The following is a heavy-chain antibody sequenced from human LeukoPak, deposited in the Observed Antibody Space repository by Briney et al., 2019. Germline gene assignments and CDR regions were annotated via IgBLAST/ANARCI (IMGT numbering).Heavy chain of an antibody. Sequence: GASVKVSCKASGYTFTSYGISWVRQAPGQGLEWMGWISAYNGNTNYAQKLQGRVTMTTDTSTSTAYMELRSLRSDDTAVYYCARDGAEFPPQGLNYYDSSGYYYWGQGTLVTVSS. CDR1: GYTFTSYG. D-gene: IGHD3-22*01. CDR2: ISAYNGNT. CDR3: ARDGAEFPPQGLNYYDSSGYYY. V-gene: IGHV1-18*01. J-gene: IGHJ4*02.